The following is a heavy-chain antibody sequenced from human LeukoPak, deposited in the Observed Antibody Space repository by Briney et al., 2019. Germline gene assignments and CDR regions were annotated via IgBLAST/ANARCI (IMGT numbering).Heavy chain of an antibody. CDR2: ISYDGSNK. V-gene: IGHV3-30*15. J-gene: IGHJ4*02. CDR3: ARDGGDIVVVPAAL. CDR1: GFTFSSYA. D-gene: IGHD2-2*01. Sequence: GGSLRPSCAASGFTFSSYAMHWVRQAPGKGLEWVAVISYDGSNKYYADSVKGRFTISRDNSKNTLYLQMSSLRAEDTAVYYCARDGGDIVVVPAALWGQGTLVTVSS.